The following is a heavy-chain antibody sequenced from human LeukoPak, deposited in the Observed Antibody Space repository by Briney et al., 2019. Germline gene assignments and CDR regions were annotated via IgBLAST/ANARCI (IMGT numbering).Heavy chain of an antibody. Sequence: PGGSLRLSCAASGFTFTSYAMTWVRQAPGKGLEWVSAISGSGDSTAYRDSVKGRFTISRDNSKNTLYLQMNSLRPEDTAVYYCAKDRVEIATYFFDYWGQGTLVTVSP. CDR3: AKDRVEIATYFFDY. D-gene: IGHD5-12*01. V-gene: IGHV3-23*01. J-gene: IGHJ4*02. CDR2: ISGSGDST. CDR1: GFTFTSYA.